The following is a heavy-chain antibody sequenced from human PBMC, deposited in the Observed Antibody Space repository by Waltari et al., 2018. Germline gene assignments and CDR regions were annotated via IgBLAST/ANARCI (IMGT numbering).Heavy chain of an antibody. V-gene: IGHV4-39*01. CDR2: IYYSGST. CDR1: GGSISTVRYY. Sequence: QLQLQESVPELVKPSGTLSLTCTVSGGSISTVRYYWGWSRQPPGKGLEWIGSIYYSGSTYYNPSLKSRVTISVDTSKNQFSLKLSSVTAADTAVYYCAIQSHLLTDYWGQGTLVTVSS. CDR3: AIQSHLLTDY. J-gene: IGHJ4*02.